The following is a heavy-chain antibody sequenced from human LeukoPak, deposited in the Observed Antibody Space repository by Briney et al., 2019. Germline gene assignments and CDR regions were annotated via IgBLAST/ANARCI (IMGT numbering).Heavy chain of an antibody. Sequence: SETLSLTCAVYGGSFSGYYWSWIRQPPGKGLEWIGEINHSGSTNYNPSLKSRVTISVDTSKNQFSLKLSSVTAADTAVYYCARGLLWFGELLHYYYGTDVWGQGTTVTVSS. CDR2: INHSGST. J-gene: IGHJ6*02. V-gene: IGHV4-34*01. D-gene: IGHD3-10*01. CDR3: ARGLLWFGELLHYYYGTDV. CDR1: GGSFSGYY.